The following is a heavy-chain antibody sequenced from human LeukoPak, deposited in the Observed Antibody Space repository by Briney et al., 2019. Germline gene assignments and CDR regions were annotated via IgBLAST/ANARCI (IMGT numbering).Heavy chain of an antibody. CDR3: ARRAIVPSKMTVTHSDLHWFDP. V-gene: IGHV4-39*01. D-gene: IGHD4-17*01. CDR2: VYFSGDT. Sequence: SATLSLTCSISGGSLSRSVDFFWGWIRQSPGKGLEWIESVYFSGDTYYNPSLESRLTISVDPSENQFSLKLSSVTATDTAVYFCARRAIVPSKMTVTHSDLHWFDPWGQGTLVAVSS. J-gene: IGHJ5*02. CDR1: GGSLSRSVDFF.